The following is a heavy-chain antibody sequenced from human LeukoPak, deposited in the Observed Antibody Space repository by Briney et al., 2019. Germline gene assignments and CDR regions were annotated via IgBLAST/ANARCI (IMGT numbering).Heavy chain of an antibody. V-gene: IGHV4-34*01. CDR1: GGSFSGYY. CDR2: INHSGST. D-gene: IGHD2-2*02. CDR3: ARGGSGYCSSTSCHMSDY. J-gene: IGHJ4*02. Sequence: SETLSLTCAVYGGSFSGYYWSWIRQPPGKGLEWIGEINHSGSTNYNPSLKSRVTISVDTSKNQFSLKLSSVTAADTAVYYCARGGSGYCSSTSCHMSDYWGQGTLVTVSS.